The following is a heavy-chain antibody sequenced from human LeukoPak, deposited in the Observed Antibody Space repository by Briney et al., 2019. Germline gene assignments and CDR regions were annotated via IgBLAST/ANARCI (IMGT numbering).Heavy chain of an antibody. Sequence: SETLSLTCIVSGASLSSGSYYWGWIRQPPGKGLEYIGSIYHSGSAFYNPSLTSRVTISVDTSRNQFSLEVNSVTAADTAVYYCARDVYSSSYYFALDVWGHGTVVTVSS. J-gene: IGHJ3*01. V-gene: IGHV4-39*07. CDR3: ARDVYSSSYYFALDV. CDR2: IYHSGSA. D-gene: IGHD6-13*01. CDR1: GASLSSGSYY.